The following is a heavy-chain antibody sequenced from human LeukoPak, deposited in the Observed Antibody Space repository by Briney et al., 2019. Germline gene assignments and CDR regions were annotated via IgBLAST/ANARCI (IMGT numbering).Heavy chain of an antibody. CDR2: ISGSGGST. D-gene: IGHD5-18*01. Sequence: PGGSLRLSCAASGFTFSSYAMSWVRQAPGKGLEWVSAISGSGGSTYYADSVKGRFTISRDNSKNTLYLQMNSLRAEDTAVYYCAKDARNEDTAMVTSYFDYWGQGTLVTVSS. CDR3: AKDARNEDTAMVTSYFDY. J-gene: IGHJ4*02. CDR1: GFTFSSYA. V-gene: IGHV3-23*01.